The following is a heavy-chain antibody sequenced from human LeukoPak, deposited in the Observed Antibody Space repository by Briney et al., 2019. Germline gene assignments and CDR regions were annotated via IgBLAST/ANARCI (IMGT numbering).Heavy chain of an antibody. CDR1: GFTFSSYE. CDR3: ARDANSLDWFDP. J-gene: IGHJ5*02. D-gene: IGHD4-23*01. Sequence: TGGSLRLSCAASGFTFSSYEMNWVRQAPGKGLEWVSYISSSGSTIYYANSVKGRFTISRDNAKNSLYLQMNSLRAEDTAVYYCARDANSLDWFDPWGQGTLVTVSS. CDR2: ISSSGSTI. V-gene: IGHV3-48*03.